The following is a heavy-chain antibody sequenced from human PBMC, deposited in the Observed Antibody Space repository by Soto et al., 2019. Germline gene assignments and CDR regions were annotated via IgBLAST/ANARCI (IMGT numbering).Heavy chain of an antibody. V-gene: IGHV1-18*04. CDR1: GYTFTSYG. J-gene: IGHJ6*02. CDR3: AGWTPELFGVVQGYGDV. D-gene: IGHD3-3*01. CDR2: ISAYNGNT. Sequence: QVQLVQSGAEVKKPGASVKVSCKASGYTFTSYGISWERQAPGQGLEWMGWISAYNGNTNYAQKLQGRVTMTTDTSTSTAYMELRSLRSDDTAVYYCAGWTPELFGVVQGYGDVWGQGTTVTVSS.